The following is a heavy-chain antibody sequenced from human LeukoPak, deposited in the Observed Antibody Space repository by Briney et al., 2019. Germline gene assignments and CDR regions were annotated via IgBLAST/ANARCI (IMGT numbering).Heavy chain of an antibody. Sequence: PGGSLSLSCEASGFTFSTFAMIWVRQPPGKGLEWVSSIFPSGGEIHYADSVRGRFTISRDNSKSTLSLQMNSLRAEDTAVYYCARVEGADSSGYYYQGAFDIWDQGTMVTVSS. V-gene: IGHV3-23*01. CDR3: ARVEGADSSGYYYQGAFDI. CDR1: GFTFSTFA. J-gene: IGHJ3*02. D-gene: IGHD3-22*01. CDR2: IFPSGGEI.